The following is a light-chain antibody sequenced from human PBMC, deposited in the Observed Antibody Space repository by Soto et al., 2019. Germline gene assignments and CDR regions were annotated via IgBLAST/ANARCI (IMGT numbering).Light chain of an antibody. J-gene: IGLJ3*02. CDR1: SSDVGGYNY. Sequence: QSVLTQPASVSGSPGQSITISCTGTSSDVGGYNYVSWYQQHPAKAPKLMIYEVSNRPSGVSHRFSGSKSGNTASLTISGLQAEDEAEYYCFSYTTSSTLVFGGGTKLTVL. CDR2: EVS. V-gene: IGLV2-14*01. CDR3: FSYTTSSTLV.